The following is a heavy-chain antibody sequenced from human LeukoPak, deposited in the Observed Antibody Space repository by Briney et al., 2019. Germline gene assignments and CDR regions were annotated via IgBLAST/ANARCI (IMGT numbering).Heavy chain of an antibody. V-gene: IGHV3-30*18. D-gene: IGHD3-10*01. J-gene: IGHJ6*02. CDR2: ISYDGSNK. CDR1: GFTSSSYG. CDR3: AKDMGNYYYSGMDV. Sequence: GGSLRLSCVASGFTSSSYGMRWVRQAPGKGLEWVAVISYDGSNKYYVDSVKGRFTISRDNSKNTLYLQMNSLRAEDTAVYHCAKDMGNYYYSGMDVWAQGPTVTVPS.